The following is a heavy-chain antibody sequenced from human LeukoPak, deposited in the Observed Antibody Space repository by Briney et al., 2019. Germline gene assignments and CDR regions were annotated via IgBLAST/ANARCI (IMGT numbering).Heavy chain of an antibody. D-gene: IGHD4-23*01. J-gene: IGHJ4*02. Sequence: PSETLSLTCAVYVESFSGHSWTWIRQSPGKGLEWIGEINHSGNTNYNPSLKSRVTISVDTSKNQFSLKMSSVTAADTAMYYCARRPRNTENYDGPSGPDYWGQGTQVTVSS. CDR1: VESFSGHS. CDR2: INHSGNT. V-gene: IGHV4-34*01. CDR3: ARRPRNTENYDGPSGPDY.